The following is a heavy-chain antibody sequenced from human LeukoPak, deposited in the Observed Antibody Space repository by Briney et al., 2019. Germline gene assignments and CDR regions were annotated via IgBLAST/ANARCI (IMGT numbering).Heavy chain of an antibody. CDR3: AREGGYSYGYGNDY. V-gene: IGHV1-3*01. D-gene: IGHD5-18*01. CDR2: INAGNGNT. CDR1: GYTFTSYA. J-gene: IGHJ4*02. Sequence: GASVTVSCKASGYTFTSYAMHWVRQAPGQRLEWMEWINAGNGNTKYSQKFQGRVTITRDTSASTAYMELSSLRSEDTAVYYCAREGGYSYGYGNDYWGQGTLVIVSS.